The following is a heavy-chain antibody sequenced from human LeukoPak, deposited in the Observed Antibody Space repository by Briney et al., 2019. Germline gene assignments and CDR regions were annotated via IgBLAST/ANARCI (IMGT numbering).Heavy chain of an antibody. CDR3: ANLAAAVINGVDY. J-gene: IGHJ4*02. CDR2: ISGSGGST. D-gene: IGHD6-13*01. CDR1: GFTFSSYA. Sequence: GGSLRLSCAASGFTFSSYAMSRVRQAPGKGLEWVSAISGSGGSTYYADSVKGRFPISRDNSKNTLYLQMNSLRAEDTAVYYCANLAAAVINGVDYWGQGTLVTVSS. V-gene: IGHV3-23*01.